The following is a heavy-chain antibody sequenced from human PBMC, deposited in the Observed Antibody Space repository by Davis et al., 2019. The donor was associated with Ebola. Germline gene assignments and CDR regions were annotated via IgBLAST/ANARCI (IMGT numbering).Heavy chain of an antibody. D-gene: IGHD2-15*01. V-gene: IGHV1-8*01. Sequence: AASVKVSCKASGYSFTSEDINWVRQAIGQGPEWMGWMNPNSGNTGYAQKFQGRVTMTRDTSISTAYMELSSLRSDDTAVYYCARGLACGSCYRYWGQGTLVTVSS. J-gene: IGHJ4*02. CDR2: MNPNSGNT. CDR1: GYSFTSED. CDR3: ARGLACGSCYRY.